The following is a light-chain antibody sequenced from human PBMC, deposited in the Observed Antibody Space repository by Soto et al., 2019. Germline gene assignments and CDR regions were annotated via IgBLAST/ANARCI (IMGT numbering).Light chain of an antibody. CDR3: QRYDDAPLT. V-gene: IGKV1-27*01. CDR2: AAS. Sequence: DIQMTQSPSSLSASVGDRVTMTCRASQDIANYLVWYQQQPGKVPKLLIYAASTLHSGVPSRFSGSGSGTDFTLTISSLQTEDVGTYYCQRYDDAPLTFGGGTKVDIK. CDR1: QDIANY. J-gene: IGKJ4*01.